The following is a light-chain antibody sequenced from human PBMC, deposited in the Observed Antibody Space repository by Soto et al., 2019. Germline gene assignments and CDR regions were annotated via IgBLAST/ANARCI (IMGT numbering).Light chain of an antibody. CDR1: SGSIASNY. V-gene: IGLV6-57*04. CDR3: QSYDSSTPV. J-gene: IGLJ7*01. CDR2: EDN. Sequence: NFMLTQPHSLSESPGKTVTSSCTLSSGSIASNYVQWDQQRPGRAPTTVIYEDNQRPSGLPDRFSGSIDSSSNSASLPLSXXXXEDEPDYYCQSYDSSTPVXGGGNQLNV.